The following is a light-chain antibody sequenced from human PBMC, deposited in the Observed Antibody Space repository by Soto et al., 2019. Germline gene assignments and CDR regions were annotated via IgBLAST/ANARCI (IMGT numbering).Light chain of an antibody. CDR2: DVS. CDR1: SSDVGGYNY. V-gene: IGLV2-14*01. CDR3: SSYTSGSTLGV. J-gene: IGLJ1*01. Sequence: QSALTQPASVSGSPGQSITISCTGTSSDVGGYNYVSWYQQHPGKAPKLMIYDVSNRPSGVSNRFSGSKSGNTASLTISGLQAEDGAVYYCSSYTSGSTLGVFGTGTKVTVL.